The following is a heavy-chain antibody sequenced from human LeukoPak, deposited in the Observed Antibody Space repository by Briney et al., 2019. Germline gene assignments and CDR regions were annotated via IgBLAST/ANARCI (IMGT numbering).Heavy chain of an antibody. CDR1: GFTFSGSA. J-gene: IGHJ5*02. CDR2: VRSKANSYAT. D-gene: IGHD3-16*02. Sequence: GGSLRLSCAASGFTFSGSAMHWVRQASGKGLEWVGRVRSKANSYATAYAASVKGRFTISRDDSKNTAYLQMNSLKTEDTAVYYCTSFDWDYVWGSYRPPWGQGTLVTVSS. CDR3: TSFDWDYVWGSYRPP. V-gene: IGHV3-73*01.